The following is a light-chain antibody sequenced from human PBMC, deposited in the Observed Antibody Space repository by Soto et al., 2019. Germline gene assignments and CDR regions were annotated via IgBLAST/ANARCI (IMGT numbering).Light chain of an antibody. V-gene: IGKV1-5*03. Sequence: DIQMTQSPSTLSASVGDRVTITCRASQSISSWLAWYQQKPGKAPKLLIYKASSLESGVPSRFSGSGSGTEFTLTIISLQPDDFATYYCQQYNIYWTFGQGTKVEIK. CDR3: QQYNIYWT. CDR1: QSISSW. CDR2: KAS. J-gene: IGKJ1*01.